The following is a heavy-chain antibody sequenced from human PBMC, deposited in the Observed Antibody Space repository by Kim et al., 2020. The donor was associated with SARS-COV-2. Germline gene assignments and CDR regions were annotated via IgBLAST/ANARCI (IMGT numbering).Heavy chain of an antibody. J-gene: IGHJ6*01. CDR1: GASVSSNSYY. Sequence: SETLSLTCTVSGASVSSNSYYWGWIRQPPGKALEWIGCIYDNGDINYNPSLKSRVTLSVDTSKNQFSLRLSSVTAADTALYYCVSAEMSMTAYSQYYFDG. D-gene: IGHD2-15*01. V-gene: IGHV4-61*01. CDR2: IYDNGDI. CDR3: VSAEMSMTAYSQYYFDG.